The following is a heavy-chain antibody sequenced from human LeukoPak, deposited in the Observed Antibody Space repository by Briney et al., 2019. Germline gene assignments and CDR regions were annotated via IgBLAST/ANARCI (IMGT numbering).Heavy chain of an antibody. V-gene: IGHV1-2*02. Sequence: GASVKVSCKASVYTFTGYYMHWVRQAPGQGLEWMGWSNPNSGGTNYAQKFQGRVTMTRDTSISTAYMELSRLRSDDTAVYYCAGELIAAAANNWFDPWGQGTLVTVSS. J-gene: IGHJ5*02. CDR1: VYTFTGYY. CDR2: SNPNSGGT. D-gene: IGHD6-13*01. CDR3: AGELIAAAANNWFDP.